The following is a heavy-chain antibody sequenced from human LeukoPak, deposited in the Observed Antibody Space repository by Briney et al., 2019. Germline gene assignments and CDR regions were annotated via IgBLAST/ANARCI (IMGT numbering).Heavy chain of an antibody. J-gene: IGHJ4*02. D-gene: IGHD3-22*01. CDR2: IYTSGST. Sequence: SETLSLTCTVSGGSISSGSYYWSWIRQPAGKGLEWIGRIYTSGSTNYNPSLKSRVTISVDTSKNQFSLKLSSVTAADTAVYYCARHSRYDSSSYYPLGYWGQGTLVTVSS. V-gene: IGHV4-61*02. CDR1: GGSISSGSYY. CDR3: ARHSRYDSSSYYPLGY.